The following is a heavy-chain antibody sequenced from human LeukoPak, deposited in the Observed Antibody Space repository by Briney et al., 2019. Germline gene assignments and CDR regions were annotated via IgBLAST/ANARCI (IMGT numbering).Heavy chain of an antibody. J-gene: IGHJ3*01. CDR3: ATEEGVGPLPRVFDV. D-gene: IGHD1-26*01. Sequence: GGSLRLSCAASGLILSNYGIHWVRQAPGKGLEWVAAIWHGGSYVFYIDSVKGRFTISRDNSQNILYLQMSSLRAEDTAVYYCATEEGVGPLPRVFDVWGQGTVVTVSS. CDR2: IWHGGSYV. CDR1: GLILSNYG. V-gene: IGHV3-33*01.